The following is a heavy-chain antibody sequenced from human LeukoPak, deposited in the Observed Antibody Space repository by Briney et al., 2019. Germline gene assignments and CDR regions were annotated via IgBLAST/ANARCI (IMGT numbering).Heavy chain of an antibody. J-gene: IGHJ4*02. CDR2: ISGYNDNT. CDR1: GYTFTSYG. Sequence: AASVKVSCKASGYTFTSYGISWVRQAPGQGLEWMGWISGYNDNTHYAKKFQGRVTLTTDTPTSTAYMELRSLRSDDTAVYYCARDGTSTDDYWGQGTLVTVSS. V-gene: IGHV1-18*01. D-gene: IGHD1-7*01. CDR3: ARDGTSTDDY.